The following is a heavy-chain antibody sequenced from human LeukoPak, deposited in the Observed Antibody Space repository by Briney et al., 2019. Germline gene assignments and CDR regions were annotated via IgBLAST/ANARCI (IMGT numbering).Heavy chain of an antibody. CDR3: SRSLDY. Sequence: GGSLRLSCAASGFPFSDYWMDWVRQAPGKGMEWVANINQYGSEQYYAASVKGRFTISRDNAKNSLYVQMNSLRAEDTAVYYCSRSLDYLGQGALVTVSS. V-gene: IGHV3-7*01. CDR1: GFPFSDYW. CDR2: INQYGSEQ. J-gene: IGHJ4*02.